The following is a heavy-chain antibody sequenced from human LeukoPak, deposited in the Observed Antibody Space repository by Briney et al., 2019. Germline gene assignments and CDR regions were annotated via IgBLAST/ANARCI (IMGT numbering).Heavy chain of an antibody. V-gene: IGHV3-48*03. CDR1: GFTSSSYE. J-gene: IGHJ4*02. Sequence: PGGSLRLSCAASGFTSSSYEMNWVRQAPGKGLEWVSYISGSGSTIYYADSVKGRFTISRDDAKNSLYLQMNSLRAEDTAVYYCAREYSSSLADYWGQGTLVTVSS. CDR2: ISGSGSTI. D-gene: IGHD6-13*01. CDR3: AREYSSSLADY.